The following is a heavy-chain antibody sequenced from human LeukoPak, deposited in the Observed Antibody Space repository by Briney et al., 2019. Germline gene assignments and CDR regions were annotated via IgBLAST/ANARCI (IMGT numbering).Heavy chain of an antibody. D-gene: IGHD6-13*01. CDR2: IYTSGST. CDR3: ASISSSHAFDI. V-gene: IGHV4-4*07. J-gene: IGHJ3*02. Sequence: SETLSLTCTVSGGSISSYYWSWIRQPAGKGLEWIGRIYTSGSTNYNPSLKSRVTMSADTSKNQFSLKLSSVTAADTAVYYCASISSSHAFDIWGQGTMVTVSS. CDR1: GGSISSYY.